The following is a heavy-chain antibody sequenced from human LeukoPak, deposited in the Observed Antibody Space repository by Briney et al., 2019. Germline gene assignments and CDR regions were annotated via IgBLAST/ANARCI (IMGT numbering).Heavy chain of an antibody. CDR3: ARVGLTYYYDSSGYYYYYGMDV. J-gene: IGHJ6*02. CDR2: INPNSGGT. D-gene: IGHD3-22*01. Sequence: ASVKVSCKASGYTFTGYYMHWVRQAPGQGLEWMGWINPNSGGTNYAQKFQGRVTMTRDTSISTAYVELSRLRSDDTAVYYCARVGLTYYYDSSGYYYYYGMDVWGQGTTVTVSS. V-gene: IGHV1-2*02. CDR1: GYTFTGYY.